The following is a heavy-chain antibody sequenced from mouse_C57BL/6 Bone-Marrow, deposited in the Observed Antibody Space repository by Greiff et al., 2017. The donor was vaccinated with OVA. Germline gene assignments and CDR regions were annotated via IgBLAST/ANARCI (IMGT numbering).Heavy chain of an antibody. Sequence: QVQLQQPGAELVKPGASVKLSCEASGYTFTSYWMHWVKQRPGQGLEWIGMIHPNSGSTNYNEKFKSKATLTVDKSSSTAYMQLSSLTSEDSAVYYCARSVWLRQTWFAYWGQGTLVTVSA. CDR2: IHPNSGST. D-gene: IGHD2-2*01. CDR1: GYTFTSYW. V-gene: IGHV1-64*01. CDR3: ARSVWLRQTWFAY. J-gene: IGHJ3*01.